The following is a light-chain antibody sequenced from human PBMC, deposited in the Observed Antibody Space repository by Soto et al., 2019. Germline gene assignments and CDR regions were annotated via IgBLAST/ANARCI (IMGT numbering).Light chain of an antibody. CDR2: AAS. Sequence: DIQMTQSPSSVSASVGDRVTITCRASQDISSWVAWYQQKPGKAPKLLISAASTLQSGVPRRFSGSGSGTDFTLIISSLQPEDFATYFCQQDDSFPFTFGGGTKVEIK. CDR1: QDISSW. CDR3: QQDDSFPFT. V-gene: IGKV1-12*01. J-gene: IGKJ4*01.